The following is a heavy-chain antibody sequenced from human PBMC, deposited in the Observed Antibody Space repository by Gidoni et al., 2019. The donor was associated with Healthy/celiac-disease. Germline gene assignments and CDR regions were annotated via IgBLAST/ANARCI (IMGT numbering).Heavy chain of an antibody. CDR3: AKDRWDAAAAGTGYFDY. D-gene: IGHD6-13*01. J-gene: IGHJ4*02. V-gene: IGHV3-30*18. CDR2: ISYDGINK. Sequence: QVQLVESGGGVVQPGRSLRLSCAASGDTFSSYGMHWVRQAPGEGLEWVSVISYDGINKYYADSVKGRFTISRDNSKDTLYLQMNSLRAEDTAVYYCAKDRWDAAAAGTGYFDYWGQGTLVTVSS. CDR1: GDTFSSYG.